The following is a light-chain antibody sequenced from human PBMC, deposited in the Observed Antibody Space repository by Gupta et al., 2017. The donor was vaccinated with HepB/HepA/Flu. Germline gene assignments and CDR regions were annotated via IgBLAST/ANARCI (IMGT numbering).Light chain of an antibody. V-gene: IGLV2-14*03. CDR3: SSYTSRSTGV. Sequence: QSALTQPASVSGSPGQPITISCTGTSSDVGGCNFFSWYQPHPGKAPKLMIYDVSNRPSGVSNRFSGSKSGNTASLTISGLQAEDEADYYCSSYTSRSTGVFGGGTKLTVL. CDR1: SSDVGGCNF. J-gene: IGLJ3*02. CDR2: DVS.